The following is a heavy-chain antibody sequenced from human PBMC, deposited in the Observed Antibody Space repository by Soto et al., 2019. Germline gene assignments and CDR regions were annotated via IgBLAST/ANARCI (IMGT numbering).Heavy chain of an antibody. J-gene: IGHJ4*02. CDR1: GYTFTSYG. CDR2: ISAYNGNT. D-gene: IGHD6-13*01. V-gene: IGHV1-18*01. CDR3: ARDGWYCSSWYYFDY. Sequence: QVQLVQSGAEVKKPGASVKVSCKASGYTFTSYGISWVRQAPGQGLEWMGWISAYNGNTNYAQKLQGRVTMTTDTSMSQAYRELRSLGSDATAVDYCARDGWYCSSWYYFDYWGQGTLVTVSS.